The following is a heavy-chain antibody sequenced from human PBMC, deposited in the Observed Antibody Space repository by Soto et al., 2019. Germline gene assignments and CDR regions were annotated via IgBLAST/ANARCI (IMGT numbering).Heavy chain of an antibody. Sequence: PSETLSLTWAVSGGSISSSNWWSWVRQPPGKGLEWIGEIYHSGSTNYNPSLKSRVTISVDKSKNQFSLKLSSVTAADTAVYYCARDLEQQLVRGFDYWGQGTLVTVSS. D-gene: IGHD6-13*01. CDR2: IYHSGST. CDR3: ARDLEQQLVRGFDY. V-gene: IGHV4-4*02. CDR1: GGSISSSNW. J-gene: IGHJ4*02.